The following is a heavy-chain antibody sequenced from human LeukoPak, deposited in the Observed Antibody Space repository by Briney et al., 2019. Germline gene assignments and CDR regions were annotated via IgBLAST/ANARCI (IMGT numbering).Heavy chain of an antibody. CDR3: ARDGPAQMVEFDN. J-gene: IGHJ4*02. CDR1: GYTFSGSGWY. Sequence: ADSVKVSCKASGYTFSGSGWYLYWLRQAPGQGLECLGWIYPNNGATSYAQKFQGRVAMTRDTSVGTAYMELSRLRPDDTAVYFCARDGPAQMVEFDNWGQGTLVTVSS. D-gene: IGHD3-10*01. CDR2: IYPNNGAT. V-gene: IGHV1-2*02.